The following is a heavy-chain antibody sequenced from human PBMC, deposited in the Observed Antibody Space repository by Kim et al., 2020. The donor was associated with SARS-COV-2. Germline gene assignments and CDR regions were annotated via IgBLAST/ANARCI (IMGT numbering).Heavy chain of an antibody. J-gene: IGHJ4*02. CDR3: ARGGSSSLVDY. D-gene: IGHD6-13*01. V-gene: IGHV3-13*04. CDR2: IGTAGDT. CDR1: GFTFSNYD. Sequence: GGSLRLSCAASGFTFSNYDMHWVRQATGKGLEWVSAIGTAGDTYYPGSVKGRFTISRENAKKSLYLQMNSLRAGDTAVYYCARGGSSSLVDYWGQGTLVTVSS.